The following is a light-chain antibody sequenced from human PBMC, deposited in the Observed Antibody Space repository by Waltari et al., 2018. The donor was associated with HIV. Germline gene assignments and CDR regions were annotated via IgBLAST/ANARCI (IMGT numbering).Light chain of an antibody. J-gene: IGKJ2*01. CDR3: QQYDSGPREIT. CDR2: EAA. CDR1: QSISAK. Sequence: EIVMMQSPPTLSVSPGQRVTLSCRASQSISAKVAWYQQRPGQAPRLLIYEAATRPTGIPARFSGSGSGTEFTLTISSLQSEDFATYFCQQYDSGPREITFGQGTMLEIK. V-gene: IGKV3-15*01.